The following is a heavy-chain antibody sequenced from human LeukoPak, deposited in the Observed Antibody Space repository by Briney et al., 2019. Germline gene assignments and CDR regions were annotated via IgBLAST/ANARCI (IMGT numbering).Heavy chain of an antibody. Sequence: PGGSLRLSCAASGFTLSNYWMHWVRQAPGKGLEWVAVISYDGSNKYYADSVKGRFTISRDNSKNTLYLQMNSLRAEDTAVYYCAGGGVRFGELLPPGYWGQGTLVTVSS. V-gene: IGHV3-30-3*01. J-gene: IGHJ4*02. D-gene: IGHD3-10*01. CDR1: GFTLSNYW. CDR2: ISYDGSNK. CDR3: AGGGVRFGELLPPGY.